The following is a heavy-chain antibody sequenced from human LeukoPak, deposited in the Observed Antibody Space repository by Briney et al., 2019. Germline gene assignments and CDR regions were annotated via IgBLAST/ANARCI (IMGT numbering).Heavy chain of an antibody. CDR1: GGSFSGYY. CDR2: INHSGST. CDR3: ARGRRSGYSYRFDY. D-gene: IGHD5-18*01. Sequence: PSETLSLTCAVYGGSFSGYYWSWIRQPPGKGLEWIGEINHSGSTNYNPSLKSRVTISVDTSKNQFSLKLSSVTAADTAVYYCARGRRSGYSYRFDYWGQGTLVTVSS. J-gene: IGHJ4*02. V-gene: IGHV4-34*01.